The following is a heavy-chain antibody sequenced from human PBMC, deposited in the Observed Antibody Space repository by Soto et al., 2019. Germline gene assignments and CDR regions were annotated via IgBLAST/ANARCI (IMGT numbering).Heavy chain of an antibody. J-gene: IGHJ4*02. D-gene: IGHD3-16*01. V-gene: IGHV1-69*01. CDR3: ARTQDYVWGRKLDY. Sequence: QVQLVQSGAEVKKPGSSVKVSCKASGGTFSSYAISWVRQAPGQGLEWMGGIIPIFGTANYAQKFQGRVTITADESTSTAYMELSSLRSEDTALYYCARTQDYVWGRKLDYWGQGTLVTVSS. CDR2: IIPIFGTA. CDR1: GGTFSSYA.